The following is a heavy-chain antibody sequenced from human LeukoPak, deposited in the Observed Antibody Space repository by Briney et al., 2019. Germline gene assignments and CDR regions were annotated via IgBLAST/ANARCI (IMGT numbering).Heavy chain of an antibody. J-gene: IGHJ4*02. Sequence: SETLSLTCAVYGGSFSGYYWSWIRQPPGKGLEWIGYIYYSGSTNYNPSLKSRVTISVDTSKNQFSLKLSSVTAADTAVYYCARGQDYYGSGSYYNLLDYWGQGTLVTVSS. CDR3: ARGQDYYGSGSYYNLLDY. CDR2: IYYSGST. CDR1: GGSFSGYY. D-gene: IGHD3-10*01. V-gene: IGHV4-59*01.